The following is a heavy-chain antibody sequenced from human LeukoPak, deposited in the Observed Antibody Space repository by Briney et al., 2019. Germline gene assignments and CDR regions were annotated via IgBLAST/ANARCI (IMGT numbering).Heavy chain of an antibody. J-gene: IGHJ4*02. CDR2: IYYSGST. CDR3: ASVAYCGGDCYLAYFDY. CDR1: GGSISSGGYY. V-gene: IGHV4-31*03. Sequence: SETLSLTCTVSGGSISSGGYYWSWIRQHPGKGLVWIGYIYYSGSTYYNPSLKSRVTISVDTSKNQFSLKLSSVTAADTAVYYCASVAYCGGDCYLAYFDYWGQGTLVTVSS. D-gene: IGHD2-21*02.